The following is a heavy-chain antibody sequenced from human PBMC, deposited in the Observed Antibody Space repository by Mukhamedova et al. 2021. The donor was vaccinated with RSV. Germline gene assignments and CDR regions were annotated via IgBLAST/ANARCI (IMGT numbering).Heavy chain of an antibody. J-gene: IGHJ6*02. D-gene: IGHD1-1*01. Sequence: QKFQGRVTITRDTSASTAYMELSSLRSEDTAVYYCARAGRGDYYYGMDVWGQGTTVTVSS. V-gene: IGHV1-3*01. CDR3: ARAGRGDYYYGMDV.